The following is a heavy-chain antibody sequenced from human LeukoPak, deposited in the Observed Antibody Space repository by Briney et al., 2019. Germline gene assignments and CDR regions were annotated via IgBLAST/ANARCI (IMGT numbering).Heavy chain of an antibody. V-gene: IGHV4-59*02. CDR1: GGSVSSYY. CDR2: IYYSGST. J-gene: IGHJ4*02. CDR3: ARVPSRLGVRYFDY. Sequence: SETLSLTCTVSGGSVSSYYWSWIRQPPGKGLEWIGYIYYSGSTNYNPSLKSRVTISVDTAKNQLSLKLSSVTAADTAVYYCARVPSRLGVRYFDYWGQGTLVTVSS. D-gene: IGHD3-16*01.